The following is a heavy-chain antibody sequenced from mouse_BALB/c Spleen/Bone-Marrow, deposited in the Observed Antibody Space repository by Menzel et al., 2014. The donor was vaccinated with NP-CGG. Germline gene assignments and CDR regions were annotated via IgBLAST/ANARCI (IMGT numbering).Heavy chain of an antibody. CDR1: GYSFTSYW. V-gene: IGHV1-61*01. D-gene: IGHD1-1*01. CDR3: ARLEGNYGSTFAY. CDR2: IHPSDIET. J-gene: IGHJ3*01. Sequence: QVQLQQSGAELVRPGASVKLSCKASGYSFTSYWMNWVKQRPGHGLEWIGMIHPSDIETRLNQRFKDKATLTVDKSSSIAHMQLNSPTSEDSAVYYCARLEGNYGSTFAYWGQGTLVTVSA.